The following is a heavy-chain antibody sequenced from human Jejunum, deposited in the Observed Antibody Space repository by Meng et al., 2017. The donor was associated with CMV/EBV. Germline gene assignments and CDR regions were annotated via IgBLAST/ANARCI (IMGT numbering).Heavy chain of an antibody. D-gene: IGHD2-2*01. J-gene: IGHJ5*02. Sequence: NRNYYWSWIRQPPAKGLEWIGYIFSSGTTDYNPSLKSRVTMSVDMSKNQVSPTLTSVTAADTAVYYCARGDHCGTTACYPHWFDPWGQGTRVTVSS. V-gene: IGHV4-4*09. CDR2: IFSSGTT. CDR1: NRNYY. CDR3: ARGDHCGTTACYPHWFDP.